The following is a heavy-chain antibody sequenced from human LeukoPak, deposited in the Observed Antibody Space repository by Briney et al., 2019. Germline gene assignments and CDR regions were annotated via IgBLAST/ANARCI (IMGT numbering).Heavy chain of an antibody. D-gene: IGHD2-15*01. CDR1: GFTFSDYY. Sequence: PGGSLRLSCAASGFTFSDYYMSWIRQAPGKGLEWVAVIWYDGSNKYYADSVKGRFTISRDNSKNTLYLQMNSLRAEDTAVYYCARLGFGDGMDVWGQGTTVTVSS. CDR2: IWYDGSNK. J-gene: IGHJ6*02. V-gene: IGHV3-33*08. CDR3: ARLGFGDGMDV.